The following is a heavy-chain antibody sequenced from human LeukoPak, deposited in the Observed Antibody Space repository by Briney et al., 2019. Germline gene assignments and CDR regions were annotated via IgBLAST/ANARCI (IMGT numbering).Heavy chain of an antibody. Sequence: PSETLSLTCIVSGASLSSGSYYWGWIRQPPGKGLEYIGSIYHSGSAFYNPSLTSRVTISVDTSRNQFSLEVNSVTAADTAVYYCARDVYSSSYYFALDVWGQGTVVNVSS. V-gene: IGHV4-39*07. J-gene: IGHJ3*01. CDR2: IYHSGSA. D-gene: IGHD6-13*01. CDR1: GASLSSGSYY. CDR3: ARDVYSSSYYFALDV.